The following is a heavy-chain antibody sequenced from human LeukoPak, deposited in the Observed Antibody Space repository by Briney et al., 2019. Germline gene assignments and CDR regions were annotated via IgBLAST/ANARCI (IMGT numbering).Heavy chain of an antibody. J-gene: IGHJ4*02. CDR3: ASGVRGVIIPTSFDY. CDR1: GGTFSSYG. CDR2: IIPIFGTA. Sequence: GASVKVSCKASGGTFSSYGISRVRQAPGQGLEWMGGIIPIFGTANYAQKFQGRVTITADESTSTAYMELSSLRSEDTAVYYCASGVRGVIIPTSFDYWGQGTLVTVSS. D-gene: IGHD3-10*01. V-gene: IGHV1-69*13.